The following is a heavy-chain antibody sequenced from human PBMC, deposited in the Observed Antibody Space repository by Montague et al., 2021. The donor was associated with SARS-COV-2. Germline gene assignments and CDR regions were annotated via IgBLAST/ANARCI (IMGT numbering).Heavy chain of an antibody. V-gene: IGHV3-23*01. CDR2: ISGSGGST. CDR1: GFTFSSFA. CDR3: TGADNYGS. J-gene: IGHJ5*02. D-gene: IGHD4-17*01. Sequence: SRRLSFSASGFTFSSFAMSWVRLAPGKGLEWVSYISGSGGSTWYADSVKGRFTISRDNSKSTLFLQMNSLRAEDTALYYCTGADNYGSWGRGTLVTVSS.